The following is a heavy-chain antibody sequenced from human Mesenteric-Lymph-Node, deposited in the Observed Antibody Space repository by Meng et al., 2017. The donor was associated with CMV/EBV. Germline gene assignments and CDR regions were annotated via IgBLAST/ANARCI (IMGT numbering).Heavy chain of an antibody. CDR2: ISSSSSYI. Sequence: GESLKISCAASGFTFSSYSMNWVRQAPGKGLEWVSSISSSSSYIYYADSVKGRFTISRDNAKNSLYLQMNSLRAEDTAVYYCASDQEGYYDSSGQAPYYYYYGMDVWGQGTTVTVSS. D-gene: IGHD3-22*01. CDR3: ASDQEGYYDSSGQAPYYYYYGMDV. V-gene: IGHV3-21*01. J-gene: IGHJ6*02. CDR1: GFTFSSYS.